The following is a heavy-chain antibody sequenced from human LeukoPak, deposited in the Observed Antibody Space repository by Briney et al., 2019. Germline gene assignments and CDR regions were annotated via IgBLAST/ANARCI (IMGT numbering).Heavy chain of an antibody. CDR2: INPNSGGT. V-gene: IGHV1-2*02. CDR1: GYTFTGYY. D-gene: IGHD3-22*01. J-gene: IGHJ5*02. CDR3: ARDRFYYYDSSGYPEPEFDP. Sequence: APVKVSCKASGYTFTGYYMHWVRQAPGQGLEWMGWINPNSGGTNYAQKFQGRVTMTRDTSISTAYMELSRLRSDDTAVYYCARDRFYYYDSSGYPEPEFDPWGQGTLVNVSS.